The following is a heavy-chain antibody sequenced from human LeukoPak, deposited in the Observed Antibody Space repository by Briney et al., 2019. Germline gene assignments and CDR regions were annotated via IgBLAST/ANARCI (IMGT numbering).Heavy chain of an antibody. Sequence: GGSLRLSCAASGFTFSDYWMSRVRQAPGKGLEWVGNIKEDGSEEVYEDSVKGRFTISRDNAKNSLFLQMNTLRAEDTAVYYCARDPYSSTWSYGMDVWGQGATVTVSS. CDR3: ARDPYSSTWSYGMDV. CDR2: IKEDGSEE. V-gene: IGHV3-7*05. J-gene: IGHJ6*02. D-gene: IGHD6-6*01. CDR1: GFTFSDYW.